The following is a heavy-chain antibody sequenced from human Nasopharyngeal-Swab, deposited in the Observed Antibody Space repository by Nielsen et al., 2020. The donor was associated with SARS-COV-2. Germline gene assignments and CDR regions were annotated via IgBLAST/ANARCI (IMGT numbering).Heavy chain of an antibody. CDR3: ARDTGIAEQWVVRTVDAFDI. CDR1: GGSISSGRYY. D-gene: IGHD6-19*01. V-gene: IGHV4-31*03. CDR2: SYYSGST. J-gene: IGHJ3*02. Sequence: SETLSLTCTVSGGSISSGRYYWSWIRQHPGKGLEWIGYSYYSGSTYYNPSLKSRVTISVDTSKNQFSLKLSSVTAADTAVYYCARDTGIAEQWVVRTVDAFDIWGQGTMVTVSS.